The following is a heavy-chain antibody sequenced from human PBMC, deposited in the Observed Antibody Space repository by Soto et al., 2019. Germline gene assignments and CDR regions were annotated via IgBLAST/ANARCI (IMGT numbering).Heavy chain of an antibody. J-gene: IGHJ4*02. CDR1: GGSFSCYY. CDR2: INHSGST. CDR3: ATRRDGYNYFDY. Sequence: SETLSLTCAVCGGSFSCYYWSWIRQPPGKGLEWIGEINHSGSTNYNPSLKSRVTISVDTSKNQFSLKLSSVTAADTAVYYCATRRDGYNYFDYWGQGTLVTVSS. D-gene: IGHD5-12*01. V-gene: IGHV4-34*01.